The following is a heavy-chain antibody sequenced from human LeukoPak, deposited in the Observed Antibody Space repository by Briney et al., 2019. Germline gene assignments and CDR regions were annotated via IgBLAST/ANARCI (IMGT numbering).Heavy chain of an antibody. CDR2: IGSSSSPI. V-gene: IGHV3-48*02. CDR3: ARAMKSGYDY. Sequence: GGSLRLSCAASGFTFSSYETNWVRQAPGKRLEWVSYIGSSSSPIYYADSVKGRFTVSRDNAKNSLYVQMNSLRDEDTAVYYCARAMKSGYDYWGQGTLVTVSS. CDR1: GFTFSSYE. D-gene: IGHD5-12*01. J-gene: IGHJ4*02.